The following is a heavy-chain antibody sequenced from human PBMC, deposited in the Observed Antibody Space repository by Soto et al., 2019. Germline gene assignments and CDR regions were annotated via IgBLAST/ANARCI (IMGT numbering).Heavy chain of an antibody. D-gene: IGHD6-19*01. CDR2: INSDGSST. Sequence: GGSLRLSCAASGFTFSSYWMHWVRQAPGKGLVWVSRINSDGSSTSYADSVKGRFTISRDNSKNTLYLQMNSLRAEDTAVYYCARDRGAVAVYYFDYWGQGTLVTVSS. V-gene: IGHV3-74*01. J-gene: IGHJ4*02. CDR3: ARDRGAVAVYYFDY. CDR1: GFTFSSYW.